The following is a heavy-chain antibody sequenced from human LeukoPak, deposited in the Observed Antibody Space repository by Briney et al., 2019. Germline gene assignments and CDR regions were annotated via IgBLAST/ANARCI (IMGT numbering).Heavy chain of an antibody. CDR2: IGAYNGDT. CDR1: GYTFTSFG. CDR3: TRDHCSGDNCPSFDY. Sequence: ASVKVSCKPSGYTFTSFGISWVRQAPGQGLEWMGWIGAYNGDTNYAQKFQGRVTMTTDTSTSTVYMDLRSLRSDDTAVYYCTRDHCSGDNCPSFDYWGQGTLVTVSS. D-gene: IGHD2-15*01. J-gene: IGHJ4*02. V-gene: IGHV1-18*04.